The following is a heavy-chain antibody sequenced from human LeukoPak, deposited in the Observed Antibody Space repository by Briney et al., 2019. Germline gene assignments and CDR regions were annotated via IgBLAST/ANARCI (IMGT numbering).Heavy chain of an antibody. CDR3: AHQTYSLDY. D-gene: IGHD2-21*01. CDR2: IYWDDDK. Sequence: SGPTLVKPTQTLTLTCTFSGFSLTTSGVGVGWIRQPPGKALEWLAVIYWDDDKRYSPSLKRRLTITKDTSKNQVVLIMTNMDPADTATYYCAHQTYSLDYWGQGTLVTVSS. CDR1: GFSLTTSGVG. J-gene: IGHJ4*02. V-gene: IGHV2-5*02.